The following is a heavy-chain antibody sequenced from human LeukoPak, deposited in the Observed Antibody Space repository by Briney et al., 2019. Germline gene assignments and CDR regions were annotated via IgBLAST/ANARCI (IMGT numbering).Heavy chain of an antibody. J-gene: IGHJ6*03. V-gene: IGHV4-59*11. D-gene: IGHD2-15*01. Sequence: PSETLSLTCTVSGASITSHYWTCIRQPAMKGLEWIGDTPNSGNTSYNPSLKSRVTISIDTSKNQFSLKLRTVTAADTAVYYCGRDALVGYFSYYYMDVWGKGTTVTVSS. CDR2: TPNSGNT. CDR1: GASITSHY. CDR3: GRDALVGYFSYYYMDV.